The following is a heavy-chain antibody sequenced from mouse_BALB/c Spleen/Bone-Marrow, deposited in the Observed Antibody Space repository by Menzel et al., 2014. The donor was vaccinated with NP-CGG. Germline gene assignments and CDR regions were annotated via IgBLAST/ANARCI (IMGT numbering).Heavy chain of an antibody. Sequence: VQLQQSGAELVKPGASVKLSCKASGYTFTSHWMHWVKQRPGQGLEWIGEINPSNGRSNYNEKFKSKATLTVDKSSSTAYMQLSSLTSEDSAVYYCARRGNYGAMDYWGQGTSVTVPS. CDR3: ARRGNYGAMDY. J-gene: IGHJ4*01. V-gene: IGHV1S81*02. D-gene: IGHD2-1*01. CDR1: GYTFTSHW. CDR2: INPSNGRS.